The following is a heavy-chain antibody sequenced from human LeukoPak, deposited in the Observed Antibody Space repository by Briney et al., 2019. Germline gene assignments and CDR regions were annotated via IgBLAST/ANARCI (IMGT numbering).Heavy chain of an antibody. CDR3: ARVTDPRYNWFDP. J-gene: IGHJ5*02. D-gene: IGHD2-21*02. CDR2: IHTSGST. V-gene: IGHV4-4*07. Sequence: SETLSLTCAVSGASISSYYWTWIRQPAGKGPEWIGRIHTSGSTNYNPSLKSRVNMSVDTSKNQFSLKLNSVTAADTAVYYWARVTDPRYNWFDPWGQGTLVTVSS. CDR1: GASISSYY.